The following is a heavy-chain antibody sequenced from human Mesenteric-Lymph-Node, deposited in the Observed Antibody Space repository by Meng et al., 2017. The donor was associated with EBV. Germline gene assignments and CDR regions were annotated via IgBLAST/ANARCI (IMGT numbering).Heavy chain of an antibody. V-gene: IGHV3-23*04. J-gene: IGHJ4*02. Sequence: EMQVVESGGGLVQPGGSLRLSCAASGFRFISYAMSWVRQAPGKGREWVSTIRGSDGSGRAYYADSVKGRFTISRDNSNNTLYLQMNGLTTEDTAIYYCANSRGNPQAPFDHWGQGSLVTVSS. CDR1: GFRFISYA. CDR2: IRGSDGSGRA. CDR3: ANSRGNPQAPFDH. D-gene: IGHD1-14*01.